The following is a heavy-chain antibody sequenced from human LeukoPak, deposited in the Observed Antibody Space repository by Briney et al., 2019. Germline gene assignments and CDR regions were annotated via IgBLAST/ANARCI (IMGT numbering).Heavy chain of an antibody. D-gene: IGHD7-27*01. V-gene: IGHV4-59*01. CDR1: GGSISSYY. J-gene: IGHJ4*02. CDR3: ARDNWGSFDY. Sequence: SETLSLTCTVSGGSISSYYWSWIRQPPGKGLEWIGYIYYSGSTNYNPSLKSRVTISVDTSKNQFSLKLSSVTAADTAVYYCARDNWGSFDYWGQGTLVTVSS. CDR2: IYYSGST.